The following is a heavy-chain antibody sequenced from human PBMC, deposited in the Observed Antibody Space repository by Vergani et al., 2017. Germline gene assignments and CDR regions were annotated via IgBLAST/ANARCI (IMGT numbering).Heavy chain of an antibody. V-gene: IGHV3-30*02. CDR1: GFSVSTSG. J-gene: IGHJ4*02. CDR3: ANEGSANRIRGWLDH. CDR2: IQYDGSDI. Sequence: QVQLLESGGDLVQPGGSLRLSCVASGFSVSTSGLHWVRQTPGKGLEWVAFIQYDGSDIFYADFVEGRFTISRDNSKNSLYLQMRSLRFDDTAVYYCANEGSANRIRGWLDHWGQGALVTVSS. D-gene: IGHD3-10*01.